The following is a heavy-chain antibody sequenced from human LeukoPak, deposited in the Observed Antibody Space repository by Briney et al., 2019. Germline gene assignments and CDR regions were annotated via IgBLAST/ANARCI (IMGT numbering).Heavy chain of an antibody. J-gene: IGHJ3*02. Sequence: SETLSLTCTVSGDSVSSSRYYWSWIRQPPGKGLEWIGYIYYSGSTNYNPSLKSRVTISVDTSKNQFSLKLSSVTAADTAVYYCARDAYYYDSTSLRASDIWGQGTMVTVSS. D-gene: IGHD3-22*01. CDR1: GDSVSSSRYY. V-gene: IGHV4-61*01. CDR3: ARDAYYYDSTSLRASDI. CDR2: IYYSGST.